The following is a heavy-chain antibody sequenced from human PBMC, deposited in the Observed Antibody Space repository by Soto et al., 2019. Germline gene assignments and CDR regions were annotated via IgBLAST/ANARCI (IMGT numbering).Heavy chain of an antibody. CDR1: GYTFTSYD. V-gene: IGHV1-8*01. Sequence: ASVKVSCKASGYTFTSYDINWVRQATGQGLEWMGWMNPNSGNTGYAQKFQGRVTMTRNTSISTAYMELSSLRSEDTAVYYCAVYDFWSGYRNDNWFDPWGQGTLVTVSS. D-gene: IGHD3-3*01. CDR3: AVYDFWSGYRNDNWFDP. CDR2: MNPNSGNT. J-gene: IGHJ5*02.